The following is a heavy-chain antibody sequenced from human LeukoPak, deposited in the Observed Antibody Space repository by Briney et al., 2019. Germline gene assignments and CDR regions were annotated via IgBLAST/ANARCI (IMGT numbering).Heavy chain of an antibody. D-gene: IGHD1-26*01. J-gene: IGHJ4*02. CDR1: GGSISSYY. Sequence: ASETLSLTCTVSGGSISSYYWSWIRQPPGKGLEWIGYIYYSGSTNYNPSLKSRVTISVDTSKNQFSLKLSSVTAADTAVYYCARAGRAPLRGAKYWGQGTLVTVSS. V-gene: IGHV4-59*01. CDR3: ARAGRAPLRGAKY. CDR2: IYYSGST.